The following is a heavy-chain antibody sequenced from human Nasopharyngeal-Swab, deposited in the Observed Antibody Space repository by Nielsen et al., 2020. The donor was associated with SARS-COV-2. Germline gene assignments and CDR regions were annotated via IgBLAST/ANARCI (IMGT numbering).Heavy chain of an antibody. Sequence: WIRQSPSRGLEWLGRTYYRSKWYNDYAVSVKSRITINPDTSKNQFSLQLNSVTPEDTAVYYCARASNITIFGVVISRGYYYYGMDVWGQGTTVTVSS. V-gene: IGHV6-1*01. J-gene: IGHJ6*02. CDR2: TYYRSKWYN. D-gene: IGHD3-3*01. CDR3: ARASNITIFGVVISRGYYYYGMDV.